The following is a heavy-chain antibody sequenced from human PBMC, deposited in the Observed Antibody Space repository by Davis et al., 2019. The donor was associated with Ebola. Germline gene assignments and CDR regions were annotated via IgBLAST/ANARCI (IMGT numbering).Heavy chain of an antibody. CDR1: GDSVSSNNAA. Sequence: SQTLSLTCAISGDSVSSNNAAWNWIRQSPSRGLQWLGRTYYMSKWYNEYAVSVKSRITISPDTSKNQFSLQLNSVTPEDTAVYYCVRGGIMSPGARPFDYWGQGTLVTVSS. J-gene: IGHJ4*02. CDR3: VRGGIMSPGARPFDY. V-gene: IGHV6-1*01. CDR2: TYYMSKWYN. D-gene: IGHD1-14*01.